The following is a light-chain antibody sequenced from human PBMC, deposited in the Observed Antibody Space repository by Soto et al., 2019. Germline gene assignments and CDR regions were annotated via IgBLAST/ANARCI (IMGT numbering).Light chain of an antibody. CDR1: SSIVGNKY. J-gene: IGLJ2*01. CDR3: ASWDDSLSGRV. CDR2: RNN. Sequence: QSVLTQPPSASGTPGQRVTISCSGSSSIVGNKYVYWYQQVPGTAPKLLIYRNNQRPSGVPDRFSGSMSGTSASLAISGLRSEDEADYYCASWDDSLSGRVFGGGTKLTVL. V-gene: IGLV1-47*01.